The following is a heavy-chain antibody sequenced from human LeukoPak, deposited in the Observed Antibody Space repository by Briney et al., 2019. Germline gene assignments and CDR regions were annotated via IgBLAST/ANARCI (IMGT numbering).Heavy chain of an antibody. Sequence: SETLSLTCTVSGGSITSYDWSWIRQPPGKGLEWIGYIHHSGSTNYNPSLKSRVTISRDTSKKQFSLKLSSVTAADTAVYYCARDRGGYGYFDYWGQGTLVTVSS. V-gene: IGHV4-59*12. CDR3: ARDRGGYGYFDY. CDR1: GGSITSYD. D-gene: IGHD5-12*01. J-gene: IGHJ4*02. CDR2: IHHSGST.